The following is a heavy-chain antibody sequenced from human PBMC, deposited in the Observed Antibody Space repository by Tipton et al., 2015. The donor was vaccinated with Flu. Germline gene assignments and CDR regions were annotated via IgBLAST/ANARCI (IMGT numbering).Heavy chain of an antibody. Sequence: QLVQSGGGLVQPGGSLKLSCAASGLTFSGSAMHWIRQASGKGLEWVGRIRSKANSYATAYAASVKGRFTISRDDSKNTAYLQMHSLKTEDTAVYYCTRSGSVPFDIWGQGTMVTVSS. CDR1: GLTFSGSA. CDR2: IRSKANSYAT. D-gene: IGHD3-10*01. CDR3: TRSGSVPFDI. V-gene: IGHV3-73*01. J-gene: IGHJ3*02.